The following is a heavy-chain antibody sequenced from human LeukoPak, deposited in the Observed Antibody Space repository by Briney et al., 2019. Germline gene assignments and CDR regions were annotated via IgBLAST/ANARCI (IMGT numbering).Heavy chain of an antibody. CDR3: TTDTSSTTGPAYYYYYYGMDV. V-gene: IGHV3-15*01. CDR1: GFTFSNAW. CDR2: IKSKTDGGTT. D-gene: IGHD1-1*01. Sequence: GGSLRLSCAASGFTFSNAWMSWVRQAPGKGLEWVGRIKSKTDGGTTDYAAPVKGRFTISRDDSKNTLYLQMNSLKTEDTAVYYCTTDTSSTTGPAYYYYYYGMDVWGKGTTVTVSS. J-gene: IGHJ6*04.